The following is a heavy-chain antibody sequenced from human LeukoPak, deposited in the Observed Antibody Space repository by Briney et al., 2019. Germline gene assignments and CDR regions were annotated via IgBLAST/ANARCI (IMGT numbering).Heavy chain of an antibody. CDR2: ISSSSSYI. V-gene: IGHV3-21*01. CDR3: AREISYGDYPSGDAFDN. D-gene: IGHD4-17*01. Sequence: TGGSLRLSCAASGFTFSSYSMNWVRQAPGKGLEWVSSISSSSSYIYYADSVKGRFTISRDNAKNSLYLQMNSLRAEDRAVYFCAREISYGDYPSGDAFDNWGQGTMVTVSS. CDR1: GFTFSSYS. J-gene: IGHJ3*02.